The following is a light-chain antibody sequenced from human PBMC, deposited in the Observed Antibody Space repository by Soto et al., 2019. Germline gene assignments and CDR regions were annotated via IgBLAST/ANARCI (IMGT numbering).Light chain of an antibody. V-gene: IGLV2-14*01. CDR3: SSYTTSSTLYV. CDR1: SSDVGGYNY. Sequence: QSVLTQPASVSGSPGQSITISCTGTSSDVGGYNYVCWYKQHPGKAPQLMIYEVTNRPSGVSDRFSGSKSGNTASLTISGLQAEDEADYYCSSYTTSSTLYVFGTGTKVHRP. CDR2: EVT. J-gene: IGLJ1*01.